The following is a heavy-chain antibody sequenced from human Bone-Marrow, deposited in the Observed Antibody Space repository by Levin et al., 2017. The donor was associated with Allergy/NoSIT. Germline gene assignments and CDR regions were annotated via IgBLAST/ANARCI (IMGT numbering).Heavy chain of an antibody. J-gene: IGHJ6*02. V-gene: IGHV3-21*01. CDR2: ISSASSYI. CDR1: GFIFSKYS. Sequence: GGSLRLSCAASGFIFSKYSLHWVRQSPGKGLEWVSSISSASSYIYYADSVKGRFTISRDNAKNSLSLQMNSLRAEDTAVYYCVRSESITGTEDLKVMDVWGPVTTVTVSS. CDR3: VRSESITGTEDLKVMDV. D-gene: IGHD1/OR15-1a*01.